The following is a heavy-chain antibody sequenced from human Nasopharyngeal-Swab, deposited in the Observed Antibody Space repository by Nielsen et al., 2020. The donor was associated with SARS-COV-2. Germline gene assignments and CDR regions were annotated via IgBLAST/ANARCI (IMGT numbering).Heavy chain of an antibody. Sequence: ASVKVSCKASGYTFTSYGISWVRQAPGQGLEWMGWISAYNGNTNYAQKLQGRVTMTTDTSTSTAYMELSSLRSEDTAVYYCASPPYCSGGSCHEPFDYWGQGTLVTVSS. CDR3: ASPPYCSGGSCHEPFDY. V-gene: IGHV1-18*01. CDR2: ISAYNGNT. D-gene: IGHD2-15*01. CDR1: GYTFTSYG. J-gene: IGHJ4*02.